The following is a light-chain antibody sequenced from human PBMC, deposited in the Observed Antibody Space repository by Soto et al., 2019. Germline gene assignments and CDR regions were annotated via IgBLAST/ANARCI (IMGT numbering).Light chain of an antibody. CDR3: QQYHTYPLT. V-gene: IGKV1-5*03. J-gene: IGKJ4*01. CDR1: QSIGSW. Sequence: DIQMTQSPSTLSASVGDRVTITCRASQSIGSWLAWYQQKPGKAPNLLIYKASTLESGVPIRFSGSGSGTEFTLNISSLQPDDFGTYYCQQYHTYPLTFGGGTKVEIK. CDR2: KAS.